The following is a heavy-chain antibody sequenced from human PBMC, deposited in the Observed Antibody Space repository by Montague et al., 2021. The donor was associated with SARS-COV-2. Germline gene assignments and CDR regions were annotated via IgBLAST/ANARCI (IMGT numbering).Heavy chain of an antibody. CDR1: NESFSGNS. Sequence: SETLSLTCAVYNESFSGNSLSTYYWSWIRQPPGKGLEWIGEINHSGTTNYNPSLVSRFSISVDTSKNQFSLRLIPVTASDTAVYYCARDLRLCNGGSCYFDWFDPWGQGTPVTVSS. V-gene: IGHV4-34*01. D-gene: IGHD2-15*01. CDR2: INHSGTT. J-gene: IGHJ5*02. CDR3: ARDLRLCNGGSCYFDWFDP.